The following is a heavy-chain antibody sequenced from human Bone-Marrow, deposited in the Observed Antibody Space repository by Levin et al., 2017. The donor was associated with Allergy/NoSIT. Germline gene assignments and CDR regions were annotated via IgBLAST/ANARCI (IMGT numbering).Heavy chain of an antibody. CDR2: IYWDDDK. CDR1: GFSLSTSGVG. J-gene: IGHJ4*02. Sequence: NASGPTLVKPTQTLTLTCTFSGFSLSTSGVGVGWIRQPPGKALEWLALIYWDDDKRYSPSLKSRLTITKDTSKNQVVLTMTNTDPVDTATYYCAHRRYYYDSSGYYDFDYWGQGTLVTVSS. CDR3: AHRRYYYDSSGYYDFDY. V-gene: IGHV2-5*02. D-gene: IGHD3-22*01.